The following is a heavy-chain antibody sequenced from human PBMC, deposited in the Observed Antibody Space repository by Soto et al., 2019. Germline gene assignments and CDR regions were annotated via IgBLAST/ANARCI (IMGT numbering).Heavy chain of an antibody. V-gene: IGHV1-8*02. CDR3: ASPYSNYSRYYYYGMDV. D-gene: IGHD4-4*01. CDR1: GYTFTSYG. J-gene: IGHJ6*02. Sequence: ASVKVSCKASGYTFTSYGISWVRQAAGQGLEWMGWMNPNSGNTGYAQKFQGRVTMTRNTSISTAYMELSSLRSEDTAVYYCASPYSNYSRYYYYGMDVWGQGTTVTVSS. CDR2: MNPNSGNT.